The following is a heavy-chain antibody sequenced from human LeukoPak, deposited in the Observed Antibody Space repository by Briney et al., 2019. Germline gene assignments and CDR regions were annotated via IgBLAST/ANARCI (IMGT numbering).Heavy chain of an antibody. CDR2: IYSGGTT. CDR3: ARVDTVMAYYFDL. CDR1: GFTVSTNC. Sequence: GSLRLSCAASGFTVSTNCMTWVRQAPGKGLEWVSTIYSGGTTYYADSVMGRFTISRHNSRNTLYLQMNGLRAEDTAVYYCARVDTVMAYYFDLWGQGTLVTVSS. J-gene: IGHJ4*02. D-gene: IGHD5-18*01. V-gene: IGHV3-53*04.